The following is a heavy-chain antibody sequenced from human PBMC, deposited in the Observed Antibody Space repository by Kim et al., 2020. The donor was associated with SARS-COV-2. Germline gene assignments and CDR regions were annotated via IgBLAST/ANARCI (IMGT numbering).Heavy chain of an antibody. D-gene: IGHD5-18*01. CDR3: ASSTWIQNNWFDP. V-gene: IGHV4-39*01. Sequence: YNPSLKSRVTISVDTSKNQFSLKLSSVTAADTAVYYCASSTWIQNNWFDPWGQGTLVTVSS. J-gene: IGHJ5*02.